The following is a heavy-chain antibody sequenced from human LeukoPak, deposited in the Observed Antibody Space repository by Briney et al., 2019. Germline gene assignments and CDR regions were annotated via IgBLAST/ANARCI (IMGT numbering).Heavy chain of an antibody. CDR1: GFTFSSNW. CDR3: ARDLIVEGTAILGY. J-gene: IGHJ4*02. D-gene: IGHD1-26*01. V-gene: IGHV3-21*01. Sequence: PGGSLRLPCAASGFTFSSNWVSWVRQAPGKGLEWVSSISSSSTHLYHADSVKGRFAISRDNAKNSLYLQMNSLRAEDTAVYYCARDLIVEGTAILGYRGQGTLVTVSS. CDR2: ISSSSTHL.